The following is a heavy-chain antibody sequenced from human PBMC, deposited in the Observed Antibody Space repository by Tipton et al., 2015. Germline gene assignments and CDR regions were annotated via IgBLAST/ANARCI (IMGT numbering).Heavy chain of an antibody. V-gene: IGHV3-23*01. CDR3: TRGSNIVATPYYYGMDV. D-gene: IGHD5-12*01. CDR2: ISGSGDMT. Sequence: SLRLSCAASGFSFSNYGMHWVRQAPGKGLEWVSGISGSGDMTYYADSVKGRFTISRDNSKNTLYLQMNSLRAEDTAVYYCTRGSNIVATPYYYGMDVWGQGTTVTVSS. J-gene: IGHJ6*02. CDR1: GFSFSNYG.